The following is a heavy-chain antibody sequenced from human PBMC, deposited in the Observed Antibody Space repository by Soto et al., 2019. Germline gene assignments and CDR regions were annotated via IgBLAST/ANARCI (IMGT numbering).Heavy chain of an antibody. CDR3: ARGITGTTGYYYYGMDV. CDR2: IWYDGSNK. D-gene: IGHD1-7*01. CDR1: GFTFSSYG. J-gene: IGHJ6*02. V-gene: IGHV3-33*01. Sequence: GGSLRLSCAASGFTFSSYGMHWVRQAPGKGLEWVAVIWYDGSNKYYADSVKGRFTISRDNSKNTLYLQMNSLRAEDTAVYYCARGITGTTGYYYYGMDVWGQGTTVTVSS.